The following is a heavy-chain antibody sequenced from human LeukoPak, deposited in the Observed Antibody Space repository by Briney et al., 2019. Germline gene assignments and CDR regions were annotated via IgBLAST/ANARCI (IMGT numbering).Heavy chain of an antibody. CDR1: GFTFSSYG. D-gene: IGHD2-8*01. J-gene: IGHJ4*02. Sequence: PGGSLRLPCAASGFTFSSYGMHWVRQAPGKGLEWVAFIRYDGSNKYYADSVKGRFTISRDNSKNTLYLQMNSLRAEDTAVYYCAKDSCTNGVCYVSRCLDYWGQGTLVTVSS. CDR3: AKDSCTNGVCYVSRCLDY. CDR2: IRYDGSNK. V-gene: IGHV3-30*02.